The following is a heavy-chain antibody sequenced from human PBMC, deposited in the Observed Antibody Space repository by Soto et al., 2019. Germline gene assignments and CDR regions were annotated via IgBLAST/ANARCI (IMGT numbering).Heavy chain of an antibody. Sequence: QVQLVQSGAEVKKPGASVKVSCKASGYTFTSYAMHWVRQAPGQRLEWMGWINAGNGNTKYSQKFQGRVTITRDTSASTAYMELSSLRSEDTAVYYCAGASEVEVTSYFDYWGQGTLVTVSS. CDR2: INAGNGNT. D-gene: IGHD2-21*02. J-gene: IGHJ4*02. CDR1: GYTFTSYA. CDR3: AGASEVEVTSYFDY. V-gene: IGHV1-3*01.